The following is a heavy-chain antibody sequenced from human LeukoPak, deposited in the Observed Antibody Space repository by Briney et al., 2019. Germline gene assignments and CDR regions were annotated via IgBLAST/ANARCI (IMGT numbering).Heavy chain of an antibody. Sequence: GGSLRLSCAASGFTFSDYYMSWIRQAPGKGLEWVSYISSSGSTIYYADSVKGRFTISRDNAKNSLYLQMNSLRAEDTAVYYCAREGRSGWPIDWFDPWGQGTLVTVSS. J-gene: IGHJ5*02. CDR1: GFTFSDYY. D-gene: IGHD6-19*01. CDR2: ISSSGSTI. V-gene: IGHV3-11*04. CDR3: AREGRSGWPIDWFDP.